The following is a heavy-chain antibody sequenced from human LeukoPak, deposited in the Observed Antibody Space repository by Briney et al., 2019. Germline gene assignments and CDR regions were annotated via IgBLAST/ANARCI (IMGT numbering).Heavy chain of an antibody. CDR1: GYTFSDYY. V-gene: IGHV1-2*06. CDR3: ARQLETTSWFDY. CDR2: ISPNSGGT. J-gene: IGHJ4*02. D-gene: IGHD2-2*01. Sequence: ASVKVSCKASGYTFSDYYLRWVRLAPGQGLEWTGRISPNSGGTDYAQKFQGKVTITRDASISTVYMDLNRLRSDDTAMYYCARQLETTSWFDYWGQGTLVIVSS.